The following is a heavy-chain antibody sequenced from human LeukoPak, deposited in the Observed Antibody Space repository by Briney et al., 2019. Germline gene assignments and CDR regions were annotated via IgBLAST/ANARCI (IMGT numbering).Heavy chain of an antibody. D-gene: IGHD5-24*01. J-gene: IGHJ4*02. CDR3: ARRGDGYNLNFDY. CDR2: IYPGDSVT. CDR1: GYTFTSYW. V-gene: IGHV5-51*01. Sequence: GESLKISCKGTGYTFTSYWIGWVRQMPGKGPEWMGFIYPGDSVTRYSPSFQGQVTISADKSISTAYLQWSSLKASDTAMYYCARRGDGYNLNFDYWGQGTLVTVSS.